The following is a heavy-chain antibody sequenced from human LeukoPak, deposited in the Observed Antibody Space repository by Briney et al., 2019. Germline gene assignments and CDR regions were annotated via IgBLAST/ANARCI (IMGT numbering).Heavy chain of an antibody. J-gene: IGHJ5*02. CDR3: ARDASGLTATGSWFDP. Sequence: ASVKVSCKASGYTFTGYYTHWLRQAPGLGLEWMGWINPNSGGTNYAQKFQGRVTMTRDTSISTVYMEVNRLTSDDTAVYYCARDASGLTATGSWFDPWGQGTLVTVSS. CDR2: INPNSGGT. D-gene: IGHD1-14*01. V-gene: IGHV1-2*02. CDR1: GYTFTGYY.